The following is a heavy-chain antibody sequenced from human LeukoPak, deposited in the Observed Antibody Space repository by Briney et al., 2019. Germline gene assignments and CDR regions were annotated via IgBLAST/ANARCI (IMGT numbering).Heavy chain of an antibody. CDR1: GYTFTGYY. CDR2: INPNGGGT. Sequence: ASVKVSCKASGYTFTGYYMHWVRQAPGQGLEWMGWINPNGGGTNYAQKFQGRVTLTRDTSISTAYMEVSRLESDDTAVYYCARENNSGWYRKAAFDYWGQGTLVAVAS. D-gene: IGHD6-19*01. V-gene: IGHV1-2*02. CDR3: ARENNSGWYRKAAFDY. J-gene: IGHJ4*02.